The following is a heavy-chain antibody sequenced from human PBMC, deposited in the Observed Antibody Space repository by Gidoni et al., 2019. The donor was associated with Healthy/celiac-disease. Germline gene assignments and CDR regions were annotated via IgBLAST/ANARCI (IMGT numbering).Heavy chain of an antibody. D-gene: IGHD3-10*01. Sequence: QVQLVESGGGVVQPGRSLRLSCAASGFTFSSYGMHWVRQAPGKGLEWVAVISYDGSNKYYADSVKGRFTISRDNSKNTLYLQMNSLRAEDTAVYYCAKDSKFRELLYLGSFDYWGQGTLVTVSS. CDR2: ISYDGSNK. J-gene: IGHJ4*02. CDR1: GFTFSSYG. CDR3: AKDSKFRELLYLGSFDY. V-gene: IGHV3-30*18.